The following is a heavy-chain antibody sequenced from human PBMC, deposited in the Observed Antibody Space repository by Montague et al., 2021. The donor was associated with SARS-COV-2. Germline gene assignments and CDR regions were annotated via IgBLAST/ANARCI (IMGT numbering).Heavy chain of an antibody. CDR3: ARLLRSCSNGVCRTYYYYAMDV. CDR1: GGSISGYY. V-gene: IGHV4-59*01. J-gene: IGHJ6*02. Sequence: SETLSLTRTVSGGSISGYYWSWIRQSPGKGLEWIGYIYYSGSTKYNPXXXSRVTVSVDRSKNQVSLKLSSVTPADTAVYYCARLLRSCSNGVCRTYYYYAMDVWGQGTTVTVSS. CDR2: IYYSGST. D-gene: IGHD2-8*01.